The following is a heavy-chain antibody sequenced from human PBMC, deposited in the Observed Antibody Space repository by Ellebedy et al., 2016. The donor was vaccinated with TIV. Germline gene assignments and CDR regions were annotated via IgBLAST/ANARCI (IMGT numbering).Heavy chain of an antibody. CDR1: GFTFSNYG. V-gene: IGHV3-7*02. Sequence: GESLKISXAASGFTFSNYGMTWVRQAPGKGLEWVTNIDPHGGEQNYVDSVKGRFTMSRDNAKSSLYLQMNNLRVEDTAVYYCIKGGGSGWPFDFWGQGSLVTVSS. D-gene: IGHD6-19*01. CDR2: IDPHGGEQ. J-gene: IGHJ4*02. CDR3: IKGGGSGWPFDF.